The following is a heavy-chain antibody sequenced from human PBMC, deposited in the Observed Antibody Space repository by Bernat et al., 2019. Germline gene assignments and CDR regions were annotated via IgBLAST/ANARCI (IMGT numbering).Heavy chain of an antibody. Sequence: EVQLVEPGGALIQPGGSLSLSCAASGFTANSNYMTWVRQPPGKGLEWVSIIYTGGTTYYADSVKGRFTISRDNSKNTLYLQMNSLRAEDTAVYYCARLITVGPWRFDSWGQGTLVTVAS. CDR1: GFTANSNY. V-gene: IGHV3-53*01. D-gene: IGHD4-23*01. CDR2: IYTGGTT. CDR3: ARLITVGPWRFDS. J-gene: IGHJ4*02.